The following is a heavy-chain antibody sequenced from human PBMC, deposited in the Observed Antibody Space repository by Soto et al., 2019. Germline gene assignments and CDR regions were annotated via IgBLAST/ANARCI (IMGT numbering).Heavy chain of an antibody. CDR3: ARELYSCGGDCPYYMDY. CDR2: ISLYHHST. Sequence: QAQLVQSGAEVKKPGASVRVSCKTSGYPFTDYFIHWLRQAPGQGLEWMGIISLYHHSTSYAQKFQGRLTVTADTSTTTVYMDLSSLTYEDSAVYWCARELYSCGGDCPYYMDYWGQGTLVTVSS. CDR1: GYPFTDYF. D-gene: IGHD2-21*02. V-gene: IGHV1-46*01. J-gene: IGHJ4*02.